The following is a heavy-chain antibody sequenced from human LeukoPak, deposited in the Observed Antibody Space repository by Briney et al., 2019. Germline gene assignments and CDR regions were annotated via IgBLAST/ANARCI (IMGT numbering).Heavy chain of an antibody. CDR3: TMGDSRVDVVAAIAY. V-gene: IGHV4-39*01. J-gene: IGHJ4*02. D-gene: IGHD2-15*01. CDR1: GGSISSSSYY. Sequence: PSETLSLTCTVSGGSISSSSYYWGWIRQPPGKGLEWIGSIYYSGSTYYNPSLKSRVTISVDTSKNQFSLKLSSVTAADTAVYYCTMGDSRVDVVAAIAYWGQGTLVTVSS. CDR2: IYYSGST.